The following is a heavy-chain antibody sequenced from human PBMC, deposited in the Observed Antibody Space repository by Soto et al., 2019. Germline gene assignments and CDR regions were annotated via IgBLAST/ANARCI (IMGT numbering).Heavy chain of an antibody. V-gene: IGHV3-7*01. Sequence: EVQLVESGGGLVQPGGSLRLSCAASEFTFSNYWMNWVRQAPGKGLEWVAYISRDGSEKSYVDSVKGRFTISRDNAKKSLFRQMTSLGVEDTAVYYCARGFGDGWYGGPDYWGKGTLVTVSS. CDR2: ISRDGSEK. J-gene: IGHJ4*01. CDR1: EFTFSNYW. D-gene: IGHD6-19*01. CDR3: ARGFGDGWYGGPDY.